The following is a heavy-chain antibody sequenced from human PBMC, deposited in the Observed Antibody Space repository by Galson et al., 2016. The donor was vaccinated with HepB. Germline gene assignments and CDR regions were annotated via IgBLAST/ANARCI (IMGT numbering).Heavy chain of an antibody. CDR3: ARDGGYFKFDH. V-gene: IGHV3-30*03. CDR1: GFTFSRYG. D-gene: IGHD5-12*01. J-gene: IGHJ4*02. Sequence: SLRLSCAASGFTFSRYGMHWVRQAPGKGLEWVAVISYDGTNKYYADSVKGRFAISRDNSKNTLYLQMNSLRAEDTAVYYCARDGGYFKFDHWGQGILVTVSS. CDR2: ISYDGTNK.